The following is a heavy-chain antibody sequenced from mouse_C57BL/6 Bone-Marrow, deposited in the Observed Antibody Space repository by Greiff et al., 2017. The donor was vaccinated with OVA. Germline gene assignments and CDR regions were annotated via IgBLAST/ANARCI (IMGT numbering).Heavy chain of an antibody. D-gene: IGHD2-1*01. CDR3: ARRGYIYYGNPYFDY. CDR2: IFPGSGST. CDR1: GYTFTDYY. Sequence: QVQLQQSGPELVKPGASVKISCKASGYTFTDYYINWVKQRPGQGLEWIGWIFPGSGSTYYNEKFKGKATLTVDKSSSTAYMLLSSLTSEDSAVYFCARRGYIYYGNPYFDYWGQGTTLTVSS. V-gene: IGHV1-75*01. J-gene: IGHJ2*01.